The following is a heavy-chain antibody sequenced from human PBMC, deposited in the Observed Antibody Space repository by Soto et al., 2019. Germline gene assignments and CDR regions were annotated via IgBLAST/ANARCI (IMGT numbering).Heavy chain of an antibody. V-gene: IGHV4-30-2*01. J-gene: IGHJ5*02. Sequence: SQTLSLTCTVSGGSIRSGGYSWSWIRQPPGKGLEWIGYIYHGSTYYNPSLKSRVTISVDRSKNQFSLKLSSVTAADTAVYYCATITYCGGDCYRGFDPWGQGTLVTVSS. D-gene: IGHD2-21*02. CDR2: IYHGST. CDR1: GGSIRSGGYS. CDR3: ATITYCGGDCYRGFDP.